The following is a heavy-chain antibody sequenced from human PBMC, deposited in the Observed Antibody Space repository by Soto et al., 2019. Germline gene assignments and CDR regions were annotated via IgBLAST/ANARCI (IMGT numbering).Heavy chain of an antibody. CDR1: GYSFTSYW. D-gene: IGHD3-9*01. CDR2: IYPGDSNT. V-gene: IGHV5-51*01. Sequence: PGESLKISCKGSGYSFTSYWIGWVRQLPGKGLERMGIIYPGDSNTRYSPSFQGQVTISADKSISTAYLQWSSLKASDTAMYYCARLGYYDILTGYSSQHYYMDVWGKGTTVTVSS. J-gene: IGHJ6*03. CDR3: ARLGYYDILTGYSSQHYYMDV.